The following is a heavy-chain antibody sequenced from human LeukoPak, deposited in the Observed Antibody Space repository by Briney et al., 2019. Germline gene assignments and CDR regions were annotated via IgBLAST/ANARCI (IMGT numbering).Heavy chain of an antibody. CDR1: GYTFTSYG. CDR3: ARDLYCSGGSCFPTTGY. D-gene: IGHD2-15*01. Sequence: ASVKVSCKASGYTFTSYGISWVRQAPGQGLEWMGWISAYNGNTNYAQKLQGRVTVTTDTSTSTAYMELRSLRSDDTAVYYCARDLYCSGGSCFPTTGYWGQGTLVTVSS. V-gene: IGHV1-18*01. J-gene: IGHJ4*02. CDR2: ISAYNGNT.